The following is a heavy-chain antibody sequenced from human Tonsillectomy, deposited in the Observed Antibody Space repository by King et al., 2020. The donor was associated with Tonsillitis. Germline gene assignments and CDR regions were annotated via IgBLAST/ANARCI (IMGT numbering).Heavy chain of an antibody. Sequence: LQLQESGPGLVKPSETLSLTCTVSGGSISSSSYYWGWIRQPPGKGLEWIGSIYYSGTTYYNPSLKSRFTMSVDTSNNQFSLKLSSVTAADTAVYYCARQCRGLYYDILTGSNWFDPWGQGTLVTVSS. CDR3: ARQCRGLYYDILTGSNWFDP. D-gene: IGHD3-9*01. V-gene: IGHV4-39*01. J-gene: IGHJ5*02. CDR1: GGSISSSSYY. CDR2: IYYSGTT.